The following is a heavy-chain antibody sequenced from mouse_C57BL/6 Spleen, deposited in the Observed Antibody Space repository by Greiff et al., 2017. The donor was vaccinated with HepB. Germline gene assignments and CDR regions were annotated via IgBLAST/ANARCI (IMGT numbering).Heavy chain of an antibody. D-gene: IGHD2-4*01. CDR2: ISYDGSN. J-gene: IGHJ2*01. Sequence: EVKLMESGPGLVKPSQSLSLTCSVTGYSITSGYYWNWIRQFPGNKLEWMGYISYDGSNNYNPSLKNRISITRDTSKNQFFLKLNSVTTEDTATDYYARDLDYDPFDYWGQGTTLTVSS. CDR1: GYSITSGYY. V-gene: IGHV3-6*01. CDR3: ARDLDYDPFDY.